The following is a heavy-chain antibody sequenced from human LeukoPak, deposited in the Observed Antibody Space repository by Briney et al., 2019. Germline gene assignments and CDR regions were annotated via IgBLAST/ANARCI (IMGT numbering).Heavy chain of an antibody. J-gene: IGHJ4*02. V-gene: IGHV4-61*02. Sequence: PSETLSLTCTVSGGSISSGSYYWSWIRQPAGRGREWIGRIYTSGSSDYNPSLESRVTISVDTSKNQFSLRLSSVTAADTAVYYCARGPYPYYFDYWGQGTLVTVSS. CDR3: ARGPYPYYFDY. CDR2: IYTSGSS. CDR1: GGSISSGSYY.